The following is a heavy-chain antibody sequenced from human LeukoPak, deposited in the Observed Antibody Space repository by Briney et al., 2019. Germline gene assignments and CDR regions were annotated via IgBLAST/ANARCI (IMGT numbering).Heavy chain of an antibody. D-gene: IGHD5-18*01. Sequence: SETLSLTCAVYGGSFSGYYWSWIRQPPGKGLEWIGEINHSGSTNYNPSLKSRVTISVDTSKNQFSLKLSSVTAADTAVYYCARGRGYSYGGGWFDPWGQGTLVTVSS. CDR3: ARGRGYSYGGGWFDP. CDR1: GGSFSGYY. V-gene: IGHV4-34*01. J-gene: IGHJ5*02. CDR2: INHSGST.